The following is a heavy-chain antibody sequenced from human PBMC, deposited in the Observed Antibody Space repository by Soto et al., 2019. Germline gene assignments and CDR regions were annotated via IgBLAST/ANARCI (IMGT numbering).Heavy chain of an antibody. CDR2: IRDRSKSYTT. D-gene: IGHD3-16*01. Sequence: DEQLVESGGGLVQPGGSLRLTCTGSGLSLTGHYMDWVRQAPGEGLQWVARIRDRSKSYTTVYGASARGRFTISRDDSMNSLYLQMTSLRPEDTALYYCALIDIDTGHPRPDCWGQGTLVTVSS. J-gene: IGHJ4*02. CDR1: GLSLTGHY. CDR3: ALIDIDTGHPRPDC. V-gene: IGHV3-72*01.